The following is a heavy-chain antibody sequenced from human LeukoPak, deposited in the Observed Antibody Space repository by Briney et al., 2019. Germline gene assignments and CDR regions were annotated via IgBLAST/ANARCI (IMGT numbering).Heavy chain of an antibody. Sequence: SGGSLRLSCAASGFTFSSYSMNWVRQAPGKGLEWVSSISSSSSYIYYADSVKGRFTISRDNAKNSLYLQMNSLRAEDTAVYYCARVVSAEWFGGLLGGGNAFDFWGQGTMVTDFS. D-gene: IGHD3-10*01. J-gene: IGHJ3*01. V-gene: IGHV3-21*01. CDR3: ARVVSAEWFGGLLGGGNAFDF. CDR1: GFTFSSYS. CDR2: ISSSSSYI.